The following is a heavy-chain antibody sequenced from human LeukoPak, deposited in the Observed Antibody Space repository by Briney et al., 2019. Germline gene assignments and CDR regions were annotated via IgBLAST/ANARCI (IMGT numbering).Heavy chain of an antibody. CDR3: ARLRNVILFDY. CDR1: GDSISSDISY. J-gene: IGHJ4*02. CDR2: VSISGGT. Sequence: SETLSLTCTVSGDSISSDISYWSWIRQPAGKELEWIGRVSISGGTNYNPSLRSRVTISVDTSKNQFSLILSSVTAADTAMYFCARLRNVILFDYWGQGTLVTVSS. D-gene: IGHD2/OR15-2a*01. V-gene: IGHV4-61*02.